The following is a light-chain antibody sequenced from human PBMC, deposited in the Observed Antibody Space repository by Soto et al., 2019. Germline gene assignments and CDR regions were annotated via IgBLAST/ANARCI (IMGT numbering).Light chain of an antibody. Sequence: EIVLTQSPCTLSLSPGERDTLSCRASQSVSGIYLAGYQQKPGQAPRVLTYGTSIRASGVPERFSGGGSGTDFTLTITRLEPEDFAVYYCQQYGSSLFTFGPGTKVGYQ. V-gene: IGKV3-20*01. J-gene: IGKJ3*01. CDR1: QSVSGIY. CDR2: GTS. CDR3: QQYGSSLFT.